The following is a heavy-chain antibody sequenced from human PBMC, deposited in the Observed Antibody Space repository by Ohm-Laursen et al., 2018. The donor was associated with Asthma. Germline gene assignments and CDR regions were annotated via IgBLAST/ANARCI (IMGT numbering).Heavy chain of an antibody. CDR3: AKVRSPGVPTTEFDY. J-gene: IGHJ4*02. CDR1: GFTVSSNYA. CDR2: ITYDGEAT. V-gene: IGHV3-23*01. D-gene: IGHD1-26*01. Sequence: SLRLSCAASGFTVSSNYAMCWVRQAPGKGLEWVSGITYDGEATFYADSVKGRFTISRDNSKNTLSLQMNSLGAEDTALYYCAKVRSPGVPTTEFDYWGQGTLVTVSS.